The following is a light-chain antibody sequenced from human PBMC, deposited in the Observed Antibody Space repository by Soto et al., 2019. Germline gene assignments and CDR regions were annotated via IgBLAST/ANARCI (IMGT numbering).Light chain of an antibody. CDR2: DVS. CDR3: QPYNSYSPWT. J-gene: IGKJ1*01. V-gene: IGKV1-5*01. CDR1: QTISNW. Sequence: DIQMTQSPSTLSASVGDRVTITCRASQTISNWLAWYQQQPGMAPKLLIYDVSNLESGVPSRFSGSGSGTEFTLTISSLQPADFATYYCQPYNSYSPWTFGQGTKVEIK.